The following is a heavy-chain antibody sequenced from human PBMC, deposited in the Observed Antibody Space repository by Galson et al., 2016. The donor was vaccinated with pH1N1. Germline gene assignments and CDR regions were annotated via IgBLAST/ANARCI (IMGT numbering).Heavy chain of an antibody. V-gene: IGHV4-39*07. CDR3: ARARKITRQTFWATADALRGGSGRFDY. CDR2: IYYSGST. J-gene: IGHJ4*02. Sequence: ETLSLTCTVSGGSISTSSFYWGWIRQSPGKGLEWIGNIYYSGSTYYNPSLKSRVTISVDTSKKQFSLNLNSVTAADTAVYYCARARKITRQTFWATADALRGGSGRFDYWGQGTLVTVSS. D-gene: IGHD3-10*01. CDR1: GGSISTSSFY.